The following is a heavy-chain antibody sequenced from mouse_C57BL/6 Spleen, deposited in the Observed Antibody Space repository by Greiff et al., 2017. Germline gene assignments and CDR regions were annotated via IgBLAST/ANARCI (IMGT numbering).Heavy chain of an antibody. CDR2: ISDGGSYT. J-gene: IGHJ4*01. CDR1: GFTFSSYA. V-gene: IGHV5-4*01. CDR3: ARDRFSMDY. Sequence: DVKLVESGGGLVKPGGSLKLSCAASGFTFSSYAMSWVRQTPEKRLEWVATISDGGSYTYYPDNVKGRFTISRDNDKNNLYLQMSHLKSEDTAMYYCARDRFSMDYWGQGTSVTVSS.